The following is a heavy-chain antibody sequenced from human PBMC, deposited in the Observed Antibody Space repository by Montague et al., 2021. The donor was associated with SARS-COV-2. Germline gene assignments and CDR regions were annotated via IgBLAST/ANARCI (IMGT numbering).Heavy chain of an antibody. V-gene: IGHV4-59*01. CDR3: ARFWSGYVDK. D-gene: IGHD3-3*01. Sequence: SETLSLTCTFSGGSIRSYYWSWIRLPPGKPLEWLGYIYYTGAANHNPSLKSRVTISVDTSSSQFSLRLTSVTAADTAVYFCARFWSGYVDKWSQGTLVTVSS. CDR2: IYYTGAA. J-gene: IGHJ4*02. CDR1: GGSIRSYY.